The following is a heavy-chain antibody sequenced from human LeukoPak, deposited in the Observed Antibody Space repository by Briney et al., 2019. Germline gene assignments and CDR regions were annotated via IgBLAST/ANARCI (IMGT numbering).Heavy chain of an antibody. Sequence: SETLSLTCTVSGGSISSYYWSWIRQPPGKGLEWIGYIYYSGSTDYNPSLKSRVTISVDTSKNQFSLKRSSVTAADTAVYYCARRLGDYVYAFDIWGQGTMVTVSP. J-gene: IGHJ3*02. CDR2: IYYSGST. V-gene: IGHV4-59*08. D-gene: IGHD4-17*01. CDR1: GGSISSYY. CDR3: ARRLGDYVYAFDI.